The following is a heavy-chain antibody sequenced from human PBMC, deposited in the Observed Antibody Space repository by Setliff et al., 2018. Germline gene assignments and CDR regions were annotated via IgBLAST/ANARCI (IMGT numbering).Heavy chain of an antibody. CDR2: FYHSASI. CDR3: AREDGPNYYYYYMDI. Sequence: SETLSLTCNVSGGSISSDYWSWIRQPPGKPLEWIGYFYHSASINYNPSLKGRVTMSADTSKNQLSLSLTSVSVADTAIYYCAREDGPNYYYYYMDIWGKGTTVTVSS. V-gene: IGHV4-59*12. D-gene: IGHD2-8*01. J-gene: IGHJ6*03. CDR1: GGSISSDY.